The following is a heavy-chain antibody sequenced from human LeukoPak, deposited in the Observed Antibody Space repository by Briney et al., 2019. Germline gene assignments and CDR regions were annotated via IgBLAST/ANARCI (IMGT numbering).Heavy chain of an antibody. D-gene: IGHD3-22*01. CDR3: ARSPIDYYDSSGYRSVNAFDI. J-gene: IGHJ3*02. Sequence: SETLSLTCTVSGGFISSYYWSWIRQPPGKGLEWIGYIYYSGSTNYNPSLKSRVTISVDTFKNQFSLKLSSVTAADTAVYYCARSPIDYYDSSGYRSVNAFDIWGQGTMVTVSS. CDR2: IYYSGST. CDR1: GGFISSYY. V-gene: IGHV4-59*08.